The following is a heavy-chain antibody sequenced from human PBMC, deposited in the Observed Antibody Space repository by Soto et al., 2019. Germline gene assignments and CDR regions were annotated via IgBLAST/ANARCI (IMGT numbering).Heavy chain of an antibody. CDR1: GYTFTSYD. CDR2: MNPNSGNT. D-gene: IGHD3-3*01. Sequence: GASVKVSCKASGYTFTSYDINWVRQATGQGLEWMGWMNPNSGNTGYAQKFQGRVTMTRNTSISTAYMELSSLRSEDTAVYYCARGRFLEWLFYGMDVWGQGTTVTVSS. CDR3: ARGRFLEWLFYGMDV. V-gene: IGHV1-8*01. J-gene: IGHJ6*02.